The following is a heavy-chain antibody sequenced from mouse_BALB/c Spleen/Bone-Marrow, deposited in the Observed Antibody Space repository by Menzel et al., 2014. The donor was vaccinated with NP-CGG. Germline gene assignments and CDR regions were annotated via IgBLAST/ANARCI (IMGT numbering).Heavy chain of an antibody. D-gene: IGHD1-1*01. CDR3: ARYYYASTYYYPMDY. CDR1: GYSITSDYA. V-gene: IGHV3-2*02. CDR2: ISYSGNT. Sequence: EVHLVESGPGLVKPSQSLSLTCTVTGYSITSDYAWNWIRQFPGDKLEWMGHISYSGNTNYNPSLKSRISITRDISKNQFFLQLKSVTTEDTGTYYCARYYYASTYYYPMDYRGQGTSVTVSS. J-gene: IGHJ4*01.